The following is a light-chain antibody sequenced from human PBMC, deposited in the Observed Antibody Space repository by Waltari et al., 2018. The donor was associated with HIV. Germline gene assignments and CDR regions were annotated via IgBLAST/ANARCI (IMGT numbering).Light chain of an antibody. Sequence: QSALTQPASVYGSPGQSITISCPGPSSDVGRYNLVSGNQRHPGNTPHRLIYEGSKRPSGAAHGCAGSKSCNTAALTFSGLQAEDESDYYCSSHAGSSTVVFGGGTNLTFL. J-gene: IGLJ2*01. CDR3: SSHAGSSTVV. V-gene: IGLV2-23*01. CDR2: EGS. CDR1: SSDVGRYNL.